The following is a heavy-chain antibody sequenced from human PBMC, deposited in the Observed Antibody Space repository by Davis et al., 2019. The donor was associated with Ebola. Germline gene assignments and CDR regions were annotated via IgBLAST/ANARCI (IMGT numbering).Heavy chain of an antibody. CDR3: ARDRRFLYSSGWVDY. J-gene: IGHJ4*02. Sequence: GESLKISCAASGFTFSSYWMSWVRQAPGKGLEWVANIKQDGSEKYYVDSVKGRFTISRDNAKNSLYLQMNSLRAEDTAVYYCARDRRFLYSSGWVDYWGQGTLVTVPS. V-gene: IGHV3-7*01. CDR2: IKQDGSEK. D-gene: IGHD6-19*01. CDR1: GFTFSSYW.